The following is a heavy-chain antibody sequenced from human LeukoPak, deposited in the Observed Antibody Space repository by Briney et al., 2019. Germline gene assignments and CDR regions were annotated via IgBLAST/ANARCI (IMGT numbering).Heavy chain of an antibody. CDR2: ISWNSGSI. Sequence: AGGSLRLSCAASGFTFAEHAMHWVRQGPGKGLEWVSGISWNSGSIGYADSVKGRFTISRDNAKNSLYLQMSSLRAEDTAFYYCVKDISATAMSTGSFDYWGQGILVSVSS. J-gene: IGHJ4*02. V-gene: IGHV3-9*01. CDR3: VKDISATAMSTGSFDY. CDR1: GFTFAEHA. D-gene: IGHD5-18*01.